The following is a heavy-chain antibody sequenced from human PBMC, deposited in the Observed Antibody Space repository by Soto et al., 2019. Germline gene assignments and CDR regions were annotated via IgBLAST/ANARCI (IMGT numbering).Heavy chain of an antibody. V-gene: IGHV5-51*01. CDR2: IYPGDSDT. Sequence: LGASLKISCKGSGYSFTSYWIGWVRQMHGKGLEWMGIIYPGDSDTRYSPSFQGQVTISADKSISTAYLQWSSLKASDTAMYYCATLGFWSGYLNNWFDPWGQGTLVTVSS. J-gene: IGHJ5*02. CDR1: GYSFTSYW. CDR3: ATLGFWSGYLNNWFDP. D-gene: IGHD3-3*01.